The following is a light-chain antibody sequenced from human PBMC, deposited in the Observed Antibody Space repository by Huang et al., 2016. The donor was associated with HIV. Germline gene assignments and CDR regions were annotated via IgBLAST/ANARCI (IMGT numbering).Light chain of an antibody. CDR2: LGS. Sequence: DIVMTQSPFSLPVTPGAPASISCRSNQSLLDSNGFNYWDWYLQKPGQSPQLLIFLGSNRASGGPDRFSGSGSGTDCKLKSSRMKADDVGVYYCMQALQSPYTFGQGTKLEIK. CDR1: QSLLDSNGFNY. V-gene: IGKV2-28*01. J-gene: IGKJ2*01. CDR3: MQALQSPYT.